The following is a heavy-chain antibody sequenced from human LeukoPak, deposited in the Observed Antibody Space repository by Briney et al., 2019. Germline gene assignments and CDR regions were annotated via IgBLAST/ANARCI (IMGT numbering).Heavy chain of an antibody. D-gene: IGHD3-22*01. J-gene: IGHJ1*01. CDR3: ARVWAYHDSSGYLEYCHE. CDR1: GYTFTGYY. V-gene: IGHV1-2*02. Sequence: ASVKVSCKASGYTFTGYYLHWVRQAPGQGLEWIGWINPNSGGTKFALKFQGRVTLTRDTSINTAYMELSSLRSDETAVYYCARVWAYHDSSGYLEYCHEWGQGTLVTVSS. CDR2: INPNSGGT.